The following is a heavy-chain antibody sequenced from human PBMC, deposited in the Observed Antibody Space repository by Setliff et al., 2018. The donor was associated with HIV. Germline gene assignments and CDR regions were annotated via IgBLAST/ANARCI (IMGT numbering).Heavy chain of an antibody. CDR3: VRGLGSEFDY. Sequence: GSLRLSCAASGFTFSDHYMDWVRQAPGKGLEWVGRTTNKADSYNTNYAAPVKGRFTIARDDSKKSLYLQMNSLKIEDTAVYYCVRGLGSEFDYWGQGTLVTVSS. V-gene: IGHV3-72*01. CDR1: GFTFSDHY. D-gene: IGHD2-15*01. J-gene: IGHJ4*02. CDR2: TTNKADSYNT.